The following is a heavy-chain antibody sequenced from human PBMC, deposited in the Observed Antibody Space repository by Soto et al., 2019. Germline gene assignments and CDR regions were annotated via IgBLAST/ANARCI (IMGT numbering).Heavy chain of an antibody. J-gene: IGHJ4*02. D-gene: IGHD1-1*01. Sequence: SETLSLTCTVSGGSLSGYYWSWIRQPPGKGLEWIAYIYFSGSANYNPSLKSRVTISVDKSKNEFSLKLNSVTAADTAMYCCTKNAAYALDYWGQGTLVTVSS. V-gene: IGHV4-59*12. CDR3: TKNAAYALDY. CDR2: IYFSGSA. CDR1: GGSLSGYY.